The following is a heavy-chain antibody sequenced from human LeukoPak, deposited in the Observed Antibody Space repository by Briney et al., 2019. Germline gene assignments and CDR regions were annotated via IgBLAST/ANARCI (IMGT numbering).Heavy chain of an antibody. CDR2: IYYSGST. CDR1: GYSISSDYY. Sequence: SETLSLTCTVSGYSISSDYYWGWIRQPPGKGLEWIGSIYYSGSTYYNPSLKSRVTISVDTSKNQFSLKLSSVTAADTAVYYCAREFDDGNWFDPWGQGTLVTVSS. V-gene: IGHV4-38-2*02. D-gene: IGHD3-3*01. CDR3: AREFDDGNWFDP. J-gene: IGHJ5*02.